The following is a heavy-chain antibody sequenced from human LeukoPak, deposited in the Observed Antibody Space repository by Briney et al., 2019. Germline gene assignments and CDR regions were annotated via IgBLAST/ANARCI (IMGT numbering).Heavy chain of an antibody. Sequence: QSGGYLRLYCTASGFTFGDSVMSWVRQAPGKGLEWVGFIRSKAYGGTTEYAASVKGRFTISRDDSKSIAYLQMNRLKTEDTAVYYCTRYGGNSFSYWGQGTLVTVSS. V-gene: IGHV3-49*04. J-gene: IGHJ4*02. CDR3: TRYGGNSFSY. D-gene: IGHD4-23*01. CDR2: IRSKAYGGTT. CDR1: GFTFGDSV.